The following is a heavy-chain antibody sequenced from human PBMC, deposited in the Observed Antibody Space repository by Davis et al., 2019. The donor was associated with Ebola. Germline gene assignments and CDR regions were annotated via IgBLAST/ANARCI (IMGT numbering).Heavy chain of an antibody. CDR2: IKQDGSEK. CDR3: ARDRPYGDYEGLDY. Sequence: GESLKISCAASGFTFSSDWMSWVRQAPGKGLEWVANIKQDGSEKYYVDSVKGRFTISRDNAKNSLYLQMNSLRAEDTAVYYCARDRPYGDYEGLDYWGQGTLVTVSS. J-gene: IGHJ4*02. CDR1: GFTFSSDW. V-gene: IGHV3-7*01. D-gene: IGHD4-17*01.